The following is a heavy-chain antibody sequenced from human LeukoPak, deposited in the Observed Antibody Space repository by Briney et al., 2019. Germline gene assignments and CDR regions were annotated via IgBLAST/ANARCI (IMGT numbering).Heavy chain of an antibody. D-gene: IGHD3-10*01. CDR1: GGSISRYY. J-gene: IGHJ6*03. Sequence: PSETLSLTCTVSGGSISRYYWSWIRQPPGKGLEWIGYIYYSGSTNYNPSLKSRVTISVDTSKNQFSLKLSSVTAADTAVYYCARFYGSGSYYNSPDYYMDVWGKGTTVTISS. CDR3: ARFYGSGSYYNSPDYYMDV. CDR2: IYYSGST. V-gene: IGHV4-59*01.